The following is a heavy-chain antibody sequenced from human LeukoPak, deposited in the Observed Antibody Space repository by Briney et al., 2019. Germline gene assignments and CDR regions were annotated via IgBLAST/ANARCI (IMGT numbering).Heavy chain of an antibody. CDR2: ISGSGGST. Sequence: GGSLRLSCAASGFTFSSYAMSWVRQAPGKGLEWVSTISGSGGSTYYADSVKGRFTISRDNSKNTLYLQMNSLRAEDTAVYYCAKGLYDFWSGSLDYWGQGTPVTVSS. V-gene: IGHV3-23*01. CDR3: AKGLYDFWSGSLDY. CDR1: GFTFSSYA. D-gene: IGHD3-3*01. J-gene: IGHJ4*02.